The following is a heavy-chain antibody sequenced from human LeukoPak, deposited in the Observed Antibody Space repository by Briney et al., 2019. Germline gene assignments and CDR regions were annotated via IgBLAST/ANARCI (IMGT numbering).Heavy chain of an antibody. CDR1: GYTFTSYY. CDR2: INPSGGST. V-gene: IGHV1-46*01. D-gene: IGHD4-17*01. CDR3: ARVATVTRGDY. Sequence: ASVKVSCKASGYTFTSYYMHWVRQAPGQGPEWMGIINPSGGSTSYAQKFQGGVTMTRDTSTSTVYMELSSLRSEDTAVYYCARVATVTRGDYWGQGTLVTVSS. J-gene: IGHJ4*02.